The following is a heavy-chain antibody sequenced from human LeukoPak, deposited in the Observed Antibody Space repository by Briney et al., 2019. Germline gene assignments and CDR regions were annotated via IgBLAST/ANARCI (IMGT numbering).Heavy chain of an antibody. V-gene: IGHV3-23*01. CDR3: AEDPATDIVVVVAASTGGY. CDR2: ISGSGGST. D-gene: IGHD2-15*01. Sequence: GGSLRLSCAASGFTFSSYAMSWVRQAPGKGLEWVSAISGSGGSTYYADSVKGRFTISRANSKNTLYLQMNSLRAEDTAVYYCAEDPATDIVVVVAASTGGYWGQGTLVTVSS. J-gene: IGHJ4*02. CDR1: GFTFSSYA.